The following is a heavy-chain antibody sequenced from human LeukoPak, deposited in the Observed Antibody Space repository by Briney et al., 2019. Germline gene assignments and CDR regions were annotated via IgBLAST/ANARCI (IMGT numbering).Heavy chain of an antibody. CDR1: GFTFSSYG. V-gene: IGHV3-33*01. J-gene: IGHJ6*02. CDR3: ARDPYPGGMDV. CDR2: IWYDGSNK. Sequence: PGGSLRLSCAASGFTFSSYGMHWVRQAPGKGLEWVAVIWYDGSNKYYADSVKGRFTISRGNSKSTLYLQMNSLRAEDTAVYYCARDPYPGGMDVWGQGTTVTVSS.